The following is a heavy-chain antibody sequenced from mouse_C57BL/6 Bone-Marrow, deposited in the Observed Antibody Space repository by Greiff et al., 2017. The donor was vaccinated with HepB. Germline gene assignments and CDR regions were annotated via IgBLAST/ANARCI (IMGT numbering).Heavy chain of an antibody. CDR3: ARGWLLQGYYYAMDY. V-gene: IGHV1-53*01. D-gene: IGHD2-3*01. J-gene: IGHJ4*01. CDR2: INPSNGGT. CDR1: GYTFTSYW. Sequence: QVQLQQPGTELVKPGASVKLSCKASGYTFTSYWMHWVKQRPGQGLEWIGNINPSNGGTNYNEKFKSKATLTVDKSSSTAYMQLSSLTSEDSAVYYCARGWLLQGYYYAMDYWGQGTSVTVSS.